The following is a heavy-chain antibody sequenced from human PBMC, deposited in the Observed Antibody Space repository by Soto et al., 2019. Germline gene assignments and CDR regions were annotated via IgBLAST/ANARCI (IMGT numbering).Heavy chain of an antibody. CDR3: AKDGSSGWPRGYFDY. V-gene: IGHV3-23*01. CDR2: ISGSGGST. CDR1: GFTFSSYA. Sequence: GGSLRLSCAASGFTFSSYAMSWVRQAPGKWLEWVSAISGSGGSTYYADSVKGRFTISRDNSKNTLYLQMNSLRAEDTAVYYCAKDGSSGWPRGYFDYWGQGXLVTVYS. J-gene: IGHJ4*02. D-gene: IGHD6-19*01.